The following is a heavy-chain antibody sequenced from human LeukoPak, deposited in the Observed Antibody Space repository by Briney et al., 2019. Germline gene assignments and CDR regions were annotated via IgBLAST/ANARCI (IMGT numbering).Heavy chain of an antibody. CDR3: ARAYTYGSGQRYYWFMDV. CDR2: IDPNSGGT. V-gene: IGHV1-2*02. CDR1: GYSFTGYY. D-gene: IGHD3-10*01. J-gene: IGHJ6*02. Sequence: ASVKVSCKASGYSFTGYYIHWVRQAPGQGLEWMGWIDPNSGGTKCAQNFQGSVTMTRDTSITTAYMEVSRPISDDTAVYYCARAYTYGSGQRYYWFMDVWGQGTTVTVSS.